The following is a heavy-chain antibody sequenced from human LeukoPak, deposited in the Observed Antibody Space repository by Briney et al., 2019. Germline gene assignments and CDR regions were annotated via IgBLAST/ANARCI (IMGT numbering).Heavy chain of an antibody. CDR3: ARHQRTRFDP. Sequence: GESLKISCKGSGYSFTSYWIGWVRQMPGKGLEWMGIVYPGDSDTRYSPSFQGQVTISADKSISTAYLQWSSLKASDNAIYQCARHQRTRFDPWEQGTVVTVSS. CDR2: VYPGDSDT. D-gene: IGHD2-2*01. CDR1: GYSFTSYW. J-gene: IGHJ5*02. V-gene: IGHV5-51*01.